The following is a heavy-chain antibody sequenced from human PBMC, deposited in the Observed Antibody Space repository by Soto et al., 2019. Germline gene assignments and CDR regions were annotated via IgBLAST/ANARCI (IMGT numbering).Heavy chain of an antibody. J-gene: IGHJ6*02. Sequence: QVRLVRSGAGGKKLGASLKVSCKLSGYPFTSYALHWVRQAPGQRLEWMGWINVGNGNTKYSQKFQGRVTITRDTSASTAYMELSSLRSEDTAVYYCARRGYGMDVWGQGTTVTVSS. CDR1: GYPFTSYA. CDR2: INVGNGNT. CDR3: ARRGYGMDV. V-gene: IGHV1-3*01.